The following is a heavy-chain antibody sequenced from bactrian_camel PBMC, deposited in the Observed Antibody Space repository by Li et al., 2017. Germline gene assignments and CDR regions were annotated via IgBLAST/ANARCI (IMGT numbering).Heavy chain of an antibody. V-gene: IGHV3S60*01. D-gene: IGHD1*01. Sequence: HVQLVESGGGSVQAGGSLKLSCSVSGYLSSNCMAWFRQAPGKEREAVASISLGDSSAYSGDGTYYGDAVLGRFTISRDNARNMVYLQMNSLKPEDTAVYYCVRHNTRTDTYSQPESQGTQVTVS. J-gene: IGHJ4*01. CDR1: GYLSSNC. CDR2: ISLGDSSAYSGDGT.